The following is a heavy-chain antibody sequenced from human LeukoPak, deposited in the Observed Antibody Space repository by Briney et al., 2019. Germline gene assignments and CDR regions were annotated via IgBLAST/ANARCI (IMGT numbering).Heavy chain of an antibody. J-gene: IGHJ4*02. CDR3: AREWDGGFDY. D-gene: IGHD1-26*01. Sequence: GGSLRLSSAASGFTFSSYSMNWVRQAPGKGLEWVSFISSSSSYKYYADSVKGRFTISRDNAKNSLYLQMNSLRAEDTAVYYCAREWDGGFDYWGQGTLVTVSS. CDR2: ISSSSSYK. CDR1: GFTFSSYS. V-gene: IGHV3-21*01.